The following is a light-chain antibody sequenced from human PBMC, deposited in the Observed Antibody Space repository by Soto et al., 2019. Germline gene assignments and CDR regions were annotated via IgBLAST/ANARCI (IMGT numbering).Light chain of an antibody. J-gene: IGLJ1*01. Sequence: QPVLTQPPSVSGAPGQRVTISCTGSSSNIGAGYAVHWYQQLPGRAPKLLIYDNNNRPSGVPDRFSGSKSGTSASLAITGLQAEDEADYYCQSYDSSLDYVFGSGTKVTVL. V-gene: IGLV1-40*01. CDR1: SSNIGAGYA. CDR3: QSYDSSLDYV. CDR2: DNN.